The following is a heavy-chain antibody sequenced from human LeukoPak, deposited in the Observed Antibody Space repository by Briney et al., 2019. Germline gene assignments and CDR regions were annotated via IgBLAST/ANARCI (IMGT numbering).Heavy chain of an antibody. CDR1: GGTFSSYA. Sequence: GSSVKVSCKASGGTFSSYAISWVRQAPGQGLEWMGGITPIFGTANYAQKFQGRVTITTDESTSTAYMELSSLGSEDTAVYYCARDGDYYDSSAYAFDIWGQGTMVTVSS. J-gene: IGHJ3*02. CDR3: ARDGDYYDSSAYAFDI. V-gene: IGHV1-69*05. CDR2: ITPIFGTA. D-gene: IGHD3-22*01.